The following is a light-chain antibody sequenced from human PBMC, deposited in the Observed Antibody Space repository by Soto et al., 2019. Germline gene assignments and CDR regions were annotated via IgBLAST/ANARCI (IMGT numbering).Light chain of an antibody. CDR3: QQLKSYPIT. CDR2: AAS. V-gene: IGKV1-9*01. CDR1: QDISTY. J-gene: IGKJ5*01. Sequence: IPLTQSPSSLSASVGDRVTITCRASQDISTYLAWYQQKPGRAPKLLISAASTLQSGVPSRFSGSGSGTEFTLTITSLQSEDFATYHCQQLKSYPITFGQGTRLEIK.